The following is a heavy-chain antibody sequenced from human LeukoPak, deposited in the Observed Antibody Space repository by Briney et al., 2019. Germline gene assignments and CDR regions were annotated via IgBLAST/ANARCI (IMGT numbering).Heavy chain of an antibody. D-gene: IGHD3-22*01. Sequence: ASVKVSCKASGYTFNSYDITWVRQAPGQGLEWMGWNSPYNGNTRYAQKFQGRVTMTTDTSTSTAYLELRSLRSDDTAVYYCVRATYEDVWGQGSTVTVSS. CDR3: VRATYEDV. J-gene: IGHJ6*02. V-gene: IGHV1-18*01. CDR2: NSPYNGNT. CDR1: GYTFNSYD.